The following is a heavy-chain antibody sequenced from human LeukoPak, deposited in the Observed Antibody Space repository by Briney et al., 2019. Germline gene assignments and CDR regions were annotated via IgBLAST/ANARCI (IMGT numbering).Heavy chain of an antibody. Sequence: GGSLRLSCVGSGFNFSDYYMSWIRQAPGKGLGWISYISPNDVNRYYVDAVKGRFTVSRDNAKNSLFLQMKSLRVEDTAVYYCAGSGSPGDYWGQGTLVTVSS. CDR3: AGSGSPGDY. CDR1: GFNFSDYY. CDR2: ISPNDVNR. D-gene: IGHD3-10*01. V-gene: IGHV3-11*01. J-gene: IGHJ4*02.